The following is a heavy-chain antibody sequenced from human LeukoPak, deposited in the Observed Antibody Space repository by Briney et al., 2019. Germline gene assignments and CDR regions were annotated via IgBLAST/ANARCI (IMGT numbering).Heavy chain of an antibody. V-gene: IGHV1-2*06. J-gene: IGHJ4*02. CDR1: GYTFTDYY. Sequence: ASVKVSCKASGYTFTDYYIHWVRQAPGQGLEWMGRINPSSGGTNYAQNFQGKVTVTRDTSISTVYMELSGLRSDDTAVYYCTRYYYHTSGFDYWGQGTLVTVSS. CDR2: INPSSGGT. CDR3: TRYYYHTSGFDY. D-gene: IGHD3-22*01.